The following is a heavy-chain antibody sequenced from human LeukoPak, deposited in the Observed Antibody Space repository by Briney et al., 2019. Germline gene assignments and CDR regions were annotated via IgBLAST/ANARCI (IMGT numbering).Heavy chain of an antibody. CDR1: GGSISTSTYY. D-gene: IGHD6-6*01. V-gene: IGHV4-61*05. Sequence: SETLSLTCTVSGGSISTSTYYWTWIRQPPGKGLEWVGYIYHSGNTNYNPSLNSRVTISLDTPKNQFTLKLTSVTAADTAVYYCARRVAVRPRYYFDYWGQGTLVTVSS. J-gene: IGHJ4*02. CDR2: IYHSGNT. CDR3: ARRVAVRPRYYFDY.